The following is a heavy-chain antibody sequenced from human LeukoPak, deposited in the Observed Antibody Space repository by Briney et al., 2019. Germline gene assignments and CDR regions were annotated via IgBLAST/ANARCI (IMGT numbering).Heavy chain of an antibody. Sequence: SETLSLTCTVSGGSISSYYWRWIRQPPGKGLEWIGYIYYNGSTNYNPSLKSRVTISVDTSKNQFSLKLSSVTAADTAVYYCARVQVVPAAMGYDWFDPWGQGTLVTVSS. CDR2: IYYNGST. D-gene: IGHD2-2*01. J-gene: IGHJ5*02. CDR1: GGSISSYY. V-gene: IGHV4-59*01. CDR3: ARVQVVPAAMGYDWFDP.